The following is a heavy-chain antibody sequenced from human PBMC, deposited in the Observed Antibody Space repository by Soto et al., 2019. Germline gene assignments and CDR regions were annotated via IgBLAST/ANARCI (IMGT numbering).Heavy chain of an antibody. Sequence: PGGSLRLSCAASGFTFRSYSMNWVRQAPGKGLEWVSYISSSNRTINYADSVKGRFIISRDNAKNSLYLQMHSLRAEDTAKYYCAKSSPGRLLDFDYWGQGTLVTVSS. CDR3: AKSSPGRLLDFDY. CDR2: ISSSNRTI. V-gene: IGHV3-48*01. J-gene: IGHJ4*02. CDR1: GFTFRSYS. D-gene: IGHD3-3*01.